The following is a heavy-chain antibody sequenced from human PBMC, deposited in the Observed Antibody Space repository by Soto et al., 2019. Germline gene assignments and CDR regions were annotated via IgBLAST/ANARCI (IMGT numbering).Heavy chain of an antibody. V-gene: IGHV1-8*01. J-gene: IGHJ4*02. CDR2: VNPNNGDT. Sequence: QVQLVQSGAELKKPGASVKVSCKASGYTFSNYDMNWVRQATGQGPEWIGWVNPNNGDTGYAQKFQGRVTLAKDISTTTDYMELTSLRSEDTAIYYCAKVSRKGSAIDFDYWGQGTLITVSS. CDR3: AKVSRKGSAIDFDY. D-gene: IGHD3-10*01. CDR1: GYTFSNYD.